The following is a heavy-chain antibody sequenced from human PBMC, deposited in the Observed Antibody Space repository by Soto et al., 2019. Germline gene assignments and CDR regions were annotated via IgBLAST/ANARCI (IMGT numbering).Heavy chain of an antibody. CDR2: ISISSYI. D-gene: IGHD2-8*01. J-gene: IGHJ6*02. V-gene: IGHV3-21*01. CDR1: GFTFISYS. CDR3: ARDQGSVLMVYADYYYGMDV. Sequence: GGSVRLSCASSGFTFISYSMNWVRQAPGKVLEWVSSISISSYIYYSDSVNGRFTISRDNAKNSLYLQMNSLRAEDTAVYYCARDQGSVLMVYADYYYGMDVWGQGTTVTVSS.